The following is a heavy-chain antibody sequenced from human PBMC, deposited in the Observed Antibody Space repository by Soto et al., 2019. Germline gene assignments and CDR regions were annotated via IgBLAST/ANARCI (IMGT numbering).Heavy chain of an antibody. CDR1: GFTFSSYA. CDR2: ISYDGSNK. V-gene: IGHV3-30-3*01. J-gene: IGHJ6*02. Sequence: PGGSLRLSCAASGFTFSSYAMHWVRQAPGKGLEWVAVISYDGSNKYYADSVKGRFTISRDNSKNTLYLQMNSLRAEDTAVYYGARDKQPSDSPIYYSSYGMDVWGQGTTVTVSS. D-gene: IGHD1-1*01. CDR3: ARDKQPSDSPIYYSSYGMDV.